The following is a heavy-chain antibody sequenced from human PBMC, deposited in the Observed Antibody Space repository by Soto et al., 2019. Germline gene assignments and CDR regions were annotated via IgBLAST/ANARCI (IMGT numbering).Heavy chain of an antibody. J-gene: IGHJ1*01. V-gene: IGHV1-18*04. D-gene: IGHD1-26*01. CDR1: GYTFTSYG. CDR2: ISAYNGNT. CDR3: ARSGSYSDGDYFQH. Sequence: GASVKVSCKVSGYTFTSYGISWVRQAPGQGLEWMGWISAYNGNTNYAQKLQGRVTMTTDTSTSTAYMELRSLRSDDTAMYYCARSGSYSDGDYFQHWGQGTLVTVSS.